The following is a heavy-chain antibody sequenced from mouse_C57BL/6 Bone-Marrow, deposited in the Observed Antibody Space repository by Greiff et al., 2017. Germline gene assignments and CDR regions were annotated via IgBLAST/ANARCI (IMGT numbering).Heavy chain of an antibody. J-gene: IGHJ2*01. V-gene: IGHV1-64*01. CDR2: IDPNSGST. CDR1: GYTFTSYW. Sequence: VQLQQSGAELVKPGASVKLSCTASGYTFTSYWMHWVKQRPGQGLAWIGMIDPNSGSTNYNEKFTSKATLTVDKASSTAYMQLSSLTSEYSAVYYCAKAAYFDYWGQGTTLTVSS. CDR3: AKAAYFDY.